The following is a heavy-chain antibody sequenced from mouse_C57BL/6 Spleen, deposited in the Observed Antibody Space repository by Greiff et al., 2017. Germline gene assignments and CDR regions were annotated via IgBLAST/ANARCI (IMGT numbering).Heavy chain of an antibody. Sequence: EVQLQQSGPELVKPGASVKMSCKASGYTFTDYNMHWVKQSHGKSLEWNGYINPNNGGTSYNQKFKGKATLTVNKSSSTAYMELRSLTSEDSAVYYCARGRSTMVTSWFAYWGQGTLVTVSA. CDR1: GYTFTDYN. J-gene: IGHJ3*01. D-gene: IGHD2-2*01. CDR2: INPNNGGT. CDR3: ARGRSTMVTSWFAY. V-gene: IGHV1-22*01.